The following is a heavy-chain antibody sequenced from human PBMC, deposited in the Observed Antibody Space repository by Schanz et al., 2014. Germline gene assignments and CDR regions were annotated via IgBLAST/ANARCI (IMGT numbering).Heavy chain of an antibody. CDR3: ARLDSSSWYPRY. J-gene: IGHJ4*02. V-gene: IGHV3-66*01. CDR2: IYSGVST. Sequence: EVQLVESGGDLVQPGGSQRLSCAASGFIVSSTYMTWVRQAPGKGLEWVSIIYSGVSTYYADSVKGRFTISRDNSKNTVYLQMNSLRGEDTAVYYCARLDSSSWYPRYWGQGTLVTVSS. D-gene: IGHD6-13*01. CDR1: GFIVSSTY.